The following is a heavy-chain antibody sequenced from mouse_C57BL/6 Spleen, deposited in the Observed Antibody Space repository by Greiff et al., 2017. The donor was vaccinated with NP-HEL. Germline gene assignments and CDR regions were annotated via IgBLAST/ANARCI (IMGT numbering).Heavy chain of an antibody. CDR2: INPSNGGT. CDR3: ARSSYGNYYFDY. D-gene: IGHD2-10*02. CDR1: GYTFTSYW. Sequence: VQLQQSGTELVKPGASVKLSCKASGYTFTSYWMHWVKQRPGQGLEWIGNINPSNGGTNYNEKFKSKATLTVDKSSSTAYMQLSSLTSEDSAVYYCARSSYGNYYFDYWGQGTTLTVSS. V-gene: IGHV1-53*01. J-gene: IGHJ2*01.